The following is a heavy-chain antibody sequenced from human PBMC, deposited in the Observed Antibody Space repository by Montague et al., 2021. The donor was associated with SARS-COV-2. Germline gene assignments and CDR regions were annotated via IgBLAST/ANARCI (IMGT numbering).Heavy chain of an antibody. CDR2: VHYTGST. Sequence: SETLSLTCTVSGVSISSCYWTWIRQPPGKTLEWIGYVHYTGSTNFISSLKSRVTMSLDTSKNQFSLRLSSVTAADTAVYHCAGYDRGGNYASPIYAMDVWGQGTTVTVSS. J-gene: IGHJ6*02. V-gene: IGHV4-59*04. D-gene: IGHD4-23*01. CDR1: GVSISSCY. CDR3: AGYDRGGNYASPIYAMDV.